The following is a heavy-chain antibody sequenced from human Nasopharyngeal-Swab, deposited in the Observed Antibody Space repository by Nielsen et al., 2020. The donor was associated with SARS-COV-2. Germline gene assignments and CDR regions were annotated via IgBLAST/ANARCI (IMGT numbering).Heavy chain of an antibody. V-gene: IGHV3-74*01. CDR3: ARVDSASHRQIRYYNYYYMDV. CDR1: GFPFSSYW. J-gene: IGHJ6*03. Sequence: GESLKISCTASGFPFSSYWLHLVRQAPGKGLVWVSRIHIDGSSTSYGDSVKGRFTISRDDAKNTLYLQMNSLRTEDTAVYYCARVDSASHRQIRYYNYYYMDVWGKGTTVTVSS. D-gene: IGHD1-26*01. CDR2: IHIDGSST.